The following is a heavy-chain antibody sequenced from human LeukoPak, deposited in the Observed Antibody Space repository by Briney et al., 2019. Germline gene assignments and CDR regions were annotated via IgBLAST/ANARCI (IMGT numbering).Heavy chain of an antibody. J-gene: IGHJ6*03. CDR1: GGSISSYY. CDR3: AREIARYYYYMDV. CDR2: IYSSGSN. V-gene: IGHV4-4*07. Sequence: SETLSLTCTVSGGSISSYYWSWIRQPAGKGLEWIGRIYSSGSNNYNPSLKSRVTMSVDTSKNQFSLKLSSVTAADTAEYYCAREIARYYYYMDVWGKGTTVTVSS. D-gene: IGHD1-26*01.